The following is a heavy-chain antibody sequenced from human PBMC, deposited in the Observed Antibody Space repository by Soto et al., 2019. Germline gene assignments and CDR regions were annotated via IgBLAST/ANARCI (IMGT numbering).Heavy chain of an antibody. CDR2: INPNSGGT. Sequence: ASVKVSCKASGYTFTGYYMHWVRQAPGQGLEWMGWINPNSGGTNYAQKFQGWVTMTRDTSISTAYMELSRLRSEDTAVYYCARVSISIAAAGTSYNWFDPWGQGALVTVSS. CDR1: GYTFTGYY. V-gene: IGHV1-2*04. D-gene: IGHD6-13*01. J-gene: IGHJ5*02. CDR3: ARVSISIAAAGTSYNWFDP.